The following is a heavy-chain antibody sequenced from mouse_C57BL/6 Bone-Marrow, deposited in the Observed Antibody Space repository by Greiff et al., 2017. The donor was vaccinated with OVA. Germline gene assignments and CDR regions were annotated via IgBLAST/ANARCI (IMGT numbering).Heavy chain of an antibody. Sequence: VQLKESGPGLVKPSQSLSLTCSVTGYSITSGYYWNWIRQFPGNKLEWMGYISYDGSNNYNPSLKNRISITRDTSKNQFFLKLNSVTTEDTATYYCARGGGYYDYPWFAYWGQGTLVTVSA. CDR2: ISYDGSN. J-gene: IGHJ3*01. V-gene: IGHV3-6*01. CDR1: GYSITSGYY. D-gene: IGHD2-4*01. CDR3: ARGGGYYDYPWFAY.